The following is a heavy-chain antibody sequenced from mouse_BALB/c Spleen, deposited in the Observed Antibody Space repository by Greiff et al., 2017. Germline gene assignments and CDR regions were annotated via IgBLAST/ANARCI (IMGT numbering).Heavy chain of an antibody. CDR2: IRNKANGYTT. CDR1: GFTFTDYY. J-gene: IGHJ1*01. CDR3: ARENFDV. V-gene: IGHV7-3*02. Sequence: VQLKESGGGLVQPGGSLRLSCATSGFTFTDYYMSWVRQPPGKALEWLGFIRNKANGYTTEYSASVKGRFTISRDNSQSILYLQMNTLRAEDSATYYCARENFDVWGAGTTVTVSS.